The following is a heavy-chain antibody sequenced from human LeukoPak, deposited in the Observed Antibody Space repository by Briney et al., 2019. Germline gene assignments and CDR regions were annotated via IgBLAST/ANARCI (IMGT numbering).Heavy chain of an antibody. CDR1: GGSISSYY. Sequence: SETLSLTCTVSGGSISSYYWSWIRQPPGKGLEWIGYIYYSGSTNYNPSLKSRVPISVDPSKNQFSLKLSSVTAADTAVYYCARTRYSSGWVDYWGQGTLVTVSS. D-gene: IGHD6-19*01. CDR2: IYYSGST. J-gene: IGHJ4*02. V-gene: IGHV4-59*01. CDR3: ARTRYSSGWVDY.